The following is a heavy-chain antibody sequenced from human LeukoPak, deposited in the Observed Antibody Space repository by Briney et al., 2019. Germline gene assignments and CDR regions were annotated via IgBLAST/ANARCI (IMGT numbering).Heavy chain of an antibody. CDR3: ARAPLWFGESGFDY. J-gene: IGHJ4*02. D-gene: IGHD3-10*01. CDR1: GYTFTGYY. V-gene: IGHV1-2*02. Sequence: ASVKVSCKASGYTFTGYYMHWVRQAPGHALEGMGWINLNSGGTNYAQKFQGRVTMTRDTSISTAYMELSRLRSDDTAVYYCARAPLWFGESGFDYWGQGTLVTVSS. CDR2: INLNSGGT.